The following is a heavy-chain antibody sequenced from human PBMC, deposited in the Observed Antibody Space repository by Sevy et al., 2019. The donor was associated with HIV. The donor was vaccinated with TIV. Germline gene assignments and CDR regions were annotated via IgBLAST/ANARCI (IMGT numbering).Heavy chain of an antibody. V-gene: IGHV3-30*04. CDR3: ARDPTIYASGWYYFDY. Sequence: GGSLRLSCAASGFTFRNYAIHWVRQAPGKGLEWVAVISHDGSHKYSSDSVKGRFTISRDNSKNTLYLQMNSLRAEDTAMYYCARDPTIYASGWYYFDYWGQGTLVTVSS. J-gene: IGHJ4*02. CDR1: GFTFRNYA. CDR2: ISHDGSHK. D-gene: IGHD6-19*01.